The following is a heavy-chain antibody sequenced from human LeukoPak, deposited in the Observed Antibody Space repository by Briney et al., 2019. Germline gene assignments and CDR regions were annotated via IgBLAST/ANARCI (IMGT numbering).Heavy chain of an antibody. CDR1: GGSISSYY. V-gene: IGHV4-59*01. D-gene: IGHD4-17*01. CDR2: IYYSGST. Sequence: SETLSLTCTVSGGSISSYYWSWIRQPPGKGLEWLGYIYYSGSTNYNPSLKSRVTISVDTSKNQFSLKLSSVTAADTAVYYCARADDYGDYNHYFDYWGQGTLVTVSS. CDR3: ARADDYGDYNHYFDY. J-gene: IGHJ4*02.